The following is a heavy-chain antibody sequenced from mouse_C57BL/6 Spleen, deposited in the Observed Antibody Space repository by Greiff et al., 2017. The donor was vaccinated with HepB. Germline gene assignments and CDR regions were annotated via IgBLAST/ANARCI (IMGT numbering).Heavy chain of an antibody. J-gene: IGHJ1*03. CDR2: ISDGGSYT. CDR1: GFTFSSYA. D-gene: IGHD1-1*01. CDR3: ARVYYGSGYGWYFDV. Sequence: EVQLVESGGGLVKPGGSLKLSCAASGFTFSSYAMSWVRQTPEKRLEWVATISDGGSYTYYPDNVKGRFTISRDNAKDNLYLQLSHLKSEDTAVYYAARVYYGSGYGWYFDVWGTGTTVTVAS. V-gene: IGHV5-4*01.